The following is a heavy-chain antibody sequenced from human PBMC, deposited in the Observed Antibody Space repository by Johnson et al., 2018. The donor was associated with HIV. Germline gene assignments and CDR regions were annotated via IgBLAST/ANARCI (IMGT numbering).Heavy chain of an antibody. CDR3: ATDIRSGYRDAAFDI. CDR2: INWNSVIT. D-gene: IGHD5-12*01. Sequence: VQVVESGGGLVQPGRSLRLSCAASGFIFNDYAMHWVRQVPGKGLEWVSGINWNSVITAYADSVTGRFTISRDNAKNSLYLQMNSLRAEDTALYYCATDIRSGYRDAAFDIWGRGTMVTVSS. V-gene: IGHV3-9*01. CDR1: GFIFNDYA. J-gene: IGHJ3*02.